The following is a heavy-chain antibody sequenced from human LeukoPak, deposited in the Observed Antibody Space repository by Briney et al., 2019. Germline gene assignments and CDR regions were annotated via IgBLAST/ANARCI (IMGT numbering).Heavy chain of an antibody. V-gene: IGHV4-59*11. Sequence: PSETLSLTCTVSGGSISSHYWSWIRQPPGKGLEWIGYIYYSGSTNYNPSLKSRVTISVDTSKNQFSLKLSSVTAADTAVYYCARARGYDFWSGYYRDYMDVWGKGTTVTVSS. CDR2: IYYSGST. D-gene: IGHD3-3*01. CDR1: GGSISSHY. CDR3: ARARGYDFWSGYYRDYMDV. J-gene: IGHJ6*03.